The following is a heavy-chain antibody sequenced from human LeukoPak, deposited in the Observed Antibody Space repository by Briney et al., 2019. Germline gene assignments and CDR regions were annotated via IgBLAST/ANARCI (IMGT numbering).Heavy chain of an antibody. J-gene: IGHJ4*02. D-gene: IGHD6-13*01. CDR1: GFTFSSYA. CDR3: AKGGRGSSSWFDY. CDR2: ISGSGGST. V-gene: IGHV3-23*01. Sequence: GGSLRLSCAASGFTFSSYAMSWVRHAPGKGLEWVSVISGSGGSTYYADSVKGRFTISRDNSKNTLYLQMNSLRAEDTAVYYCAKGGRGSSSWFDYWGQGTLVTVSS.